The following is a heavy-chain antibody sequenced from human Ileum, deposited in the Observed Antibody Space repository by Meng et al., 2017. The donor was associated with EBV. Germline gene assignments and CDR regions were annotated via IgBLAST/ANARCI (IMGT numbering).Heavy chain of an antibody. D-gene: IGHD1-26*01. CDR2: MSYSGST. V-gene: IGHV4-61*01. Sequence: QVQLQESGPGLGKPSATLSLTCTVSGGSVSSAHSFWTWIRQPPGKGLEWIGYMSYSGSTNYSPPLESRVTISVDTSKNQFSLKLSSVTAADTAVYYCAGDPHSGSPHWGQGTLVTVSS. J-gene: IGHJ4*02. CDR3: AGDPHSGSPH. CDR1: GGSVSSAHSF.